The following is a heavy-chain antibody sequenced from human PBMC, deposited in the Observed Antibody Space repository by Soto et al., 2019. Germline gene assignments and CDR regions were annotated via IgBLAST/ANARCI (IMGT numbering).Heavy chain of an antibody. Sequence: EVQLLESGGGLVQPGGSLRLSCAASGFTFSSYAMSWVRQAPGKGLEWVSAISGSGGSTYYADSVKGRFTISRDNSKNALYLQMNSLRAEDTAVYYCAKSSGWYGEFDYWGQGTLVTVSS. CDR3: AKSSGWYGEFDY. V-gene: IGHV3-23*01. D-gene: IGHD6-19*01. CDR1: GFTFSSYA. J-gene: IGHJ4*02. CDR2: ISGSGGST.